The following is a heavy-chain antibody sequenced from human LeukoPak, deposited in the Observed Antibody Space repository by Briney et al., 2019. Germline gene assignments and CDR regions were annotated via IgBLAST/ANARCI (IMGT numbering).Heavy chain of an antibody. Sequence: SQTLSLTCAVSGDSVSSNSAAWNWIRQSPSRGLEWLGRTYYRSKWYNDYAVSVKSRITINPDTSKNQFSLQLNSVTPEDTTVYYCAREKILWFGELSDAFDIWGQGTMVTVSS. D-gene: IGHD3-10*01. V-gene: IGHV6-1*01. J-gene: IGHJ3*02. CDR2: TYYRSKWYN. CDR3: AREKILWFGELSDAFDI. CDR1: GDSVSSNSAA.